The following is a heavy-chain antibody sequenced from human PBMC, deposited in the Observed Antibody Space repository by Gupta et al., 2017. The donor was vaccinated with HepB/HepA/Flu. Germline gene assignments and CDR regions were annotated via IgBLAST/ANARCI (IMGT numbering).Heavy chain of an antibody. CDR2: MIPILGIA. CDR3: ACYYQLVVAIATMWALNT. D-gene: IGHD5-24*01. Sequence: QVQLAQSGEAVLGPGLSPKVSCRPPGVPFGSCAISWVRQAPGQGLEWMGRMIPILGIANYAQKFQGRVMLTADKYMSTDYMELSSLRFEDRAVYYCACYYQLVVAIATMWALNTWGKETMAPSP. V-gene: IGHV1-69*04. J-gene: IGHJ6*03. CDR1: GVPFGSCA.